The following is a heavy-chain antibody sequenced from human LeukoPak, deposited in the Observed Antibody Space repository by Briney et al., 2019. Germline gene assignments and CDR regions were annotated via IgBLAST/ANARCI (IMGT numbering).Heavy chain of an antibody. CDR3: ARGVGELSLWPGDY. CDR1: GGSFSGYY. CDR2: INHSGST. Sequence: SETQSLTCAVYGGSFSGYYWSWIRQPPGKGLEWIGEINHSGSTNYNPSLKSRVTISVDTSKNQFSLKLSSVTAADTAVYYCARGVGELSLWPGDYWGQGTLVTVSS. J-gene: IGHJ4*02. D-gene: IGHD3-16*02. V-gene: IGHV4-34*01.